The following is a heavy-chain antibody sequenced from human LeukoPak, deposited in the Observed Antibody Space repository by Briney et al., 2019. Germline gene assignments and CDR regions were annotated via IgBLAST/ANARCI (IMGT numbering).Heavy chain of an antibody. CDR3: ARDAGSGSDNIRLDY. D-gene: IGHD3-10*01. Sequence: GGSLRLSCTASGFIFSSYDMHWVRQAPGKGLEWVTFIWSDGSNKYYADSVKGRFTISRDNSKNTLYLQMNSLRAEDTAVYYCARDAGSGSDNIRLDYWGQGTLVTVSS. J-gene: IGHJ4*02. CDR1: GFIFSSYD. CDR2: IWSDGSNK. V-gene: IGHV3-33*01.